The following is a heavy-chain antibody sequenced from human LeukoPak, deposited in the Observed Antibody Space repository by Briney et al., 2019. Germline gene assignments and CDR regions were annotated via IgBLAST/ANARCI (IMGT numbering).Heavy chain of an antibody. J-gene: IGHJ6*04. Sequence: ASVKVSCTASGYTFTSYAMHWVRQASGQRLEWMGWINAGNGNTKYSQKFQGRVTITRDTSASTAYMELSSLRSEDTAVYYCARLESITMVRGVIKDGMDVWGKGTTVTVSS. CDR3: ARLESITMVRGVIKDGMDV. CDR1: GYTFTSYA. CDR2: INAGNGNT. V-gene: IGHV1-3*01. D-gene: IGHD3-10*01.